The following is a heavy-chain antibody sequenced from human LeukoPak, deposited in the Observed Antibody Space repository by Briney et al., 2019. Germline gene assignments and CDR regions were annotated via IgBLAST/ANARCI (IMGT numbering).Heavy chain of an antibody. CDR2: ISQSGRT. CDR1: GGSFSDFY. D-gene: IGHD3-10*01. CDR3: ARGHVPRD. Sequence: SETLSLTCAVYGGSFSDFYGSWIRHPPGKGLEWIGEISQSGRTNYNPSLKSRVTISIDTSKYQFSLKLNSVTAADTAVYYCARGHVPRDWGQGTLVTVSS. V-gene: IGHV4-34*01. J-gene: IGHJ4*02.